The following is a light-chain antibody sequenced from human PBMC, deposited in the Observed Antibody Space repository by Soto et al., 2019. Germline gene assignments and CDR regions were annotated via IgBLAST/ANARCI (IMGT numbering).Light chain of an antibody. CDR1: QSVSNSY. CDR2: GAS. CDR3: QQYGSLPIT. Sequence: EIVLTQSPGTLSLSPGQRATLSCRASQSVSNSYLAWYQQKPGQAPRLLIYGASSRATGIPDRFSGSGSGTDFSLTISRLEPEDFAVYHCQQYGSLPITFGQGTRLDIK. J-gene: IGKJ5*01. V-gene: IGKV3-20*01.